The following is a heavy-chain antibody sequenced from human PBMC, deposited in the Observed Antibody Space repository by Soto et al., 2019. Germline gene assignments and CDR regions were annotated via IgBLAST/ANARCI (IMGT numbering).Heavy chain of an antibody. CDR2: ISAYNGNT. V-gene: IGHV1-18*01. CDR3: ARDRRLWFGETVVDNDY. Sequence: QVQLVQSGAEVKKPGASVKVSCKASGYTFTSYGISWVRQSPGQGLEWMGWISAYNGNTNYAQKLQGRVTMTTDTSTSTAYMELRSLRSDDTAVYYCARDRRLWFGETVVDNDYWGQGTLVTVSS. D-gene: IGHD3-10*01. CDR1: GYTFTSYG. J-gene: IGHJ4*02.